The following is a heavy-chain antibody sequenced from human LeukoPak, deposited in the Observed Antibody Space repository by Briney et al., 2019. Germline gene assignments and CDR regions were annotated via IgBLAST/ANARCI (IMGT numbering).Heavy chain of an antibody. CDR2: IRSKTYGGTA. CDR3: TRGLEGFTAYDDF. J-gene: IGHJ4*02. V-gene: IGHV3-49*04. D-gene: IGHD5-12*01. CDR1: GFSVGDYA. Sequence: PGGSLRLSCRASGFSVGDYAMSCVRQAPGKGLEWVGFIRSKTYGGTADYAASVEGRFTISRDDSNNIVYLQMNSLKTEDTAVYYCTRGLEGFTAYDDFWGQGTLVTVSS.